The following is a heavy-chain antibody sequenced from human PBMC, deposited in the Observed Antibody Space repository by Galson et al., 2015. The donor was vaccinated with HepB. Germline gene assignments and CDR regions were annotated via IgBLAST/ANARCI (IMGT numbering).Heavy chain of an antibody. CDR1: GISISNSY. CDR2: IYSSGST. Sequence: SLTCTVSGISISNSYWSWIRQPPGKGLEWLGYIYSSGSTDYNPSLKSRITISVDTSRNQISLKLRSVTAADTAFYYCARQVVALGYSYGLWFDPWGQGTLVTVSS. D-gene: IGHD5-18*01. J-gene: IGHJ5*02. CDR3: ARQVVALGYSYGLWFDP. V-gene: IGHV4-59*01.